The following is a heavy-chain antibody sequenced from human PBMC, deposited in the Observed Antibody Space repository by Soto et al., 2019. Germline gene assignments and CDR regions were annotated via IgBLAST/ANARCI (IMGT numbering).Heavy chain of an antibody. D-gene: IGHD3-10*01. V-gene: IGHV1-8*01. J-gene: IGHJ5*02. Sequence: ASVKVSCKASGYTFTSYDINWVRQATGQGLEWMGWMNPNSGNTGYAQKFQVRVTMTRNTSISTAYMELSSLSSEDTAVYYCARGFTYYYGSGSYNWFDPWGQGTLVTVSS. CDR2: MNPNSGNT. CDR3: ARGFTYYYGSGSYNWFDP. CDR1: GYTFTSYD.